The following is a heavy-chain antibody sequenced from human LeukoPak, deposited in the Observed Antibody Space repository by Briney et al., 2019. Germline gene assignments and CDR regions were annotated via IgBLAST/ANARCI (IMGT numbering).Heavy chain of an antibody. CDR2: IKQDGSEI. D-gene: IGHD3-10*01. V-gene: IGHV3-7*01. CDR1: GFTFSGYW. CDR3: ARSRDDGSGSCYRDFDF. J-gene: IGHJ4*02. Sequence: GGSLRLSCAASGFTFSGYWMSWVRQAPGKGLEWVANIKQDGSEIFYVGSVKGRFTISRDSAKNSLYLQMNSLRAEDTALYYCARSRDDGSGSCYRDFDFWGQGTLVTVSS.